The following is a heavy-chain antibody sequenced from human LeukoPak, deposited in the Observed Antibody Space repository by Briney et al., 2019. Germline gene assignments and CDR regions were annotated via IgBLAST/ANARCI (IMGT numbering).Heavy chain of an antibody. CDR1: GYTFTSYD. V-gene: IGHV1-8*03. J-gene: IGHJ5*02. D-gene: IGHD6-13*01. CDR2: MNPNSGNT. CDR3: ARGSRIAAAGTWFDP. Sequence: ASVKVSCKASGYTFTSYDINWVRQATGQGLEWMGWMNPNSGNTGYAQKFQGRVTITRKTSISTAYMELSSLRSEDTAVYYCARGSRIAAAGTWFDPWGQGTLVTVSS.